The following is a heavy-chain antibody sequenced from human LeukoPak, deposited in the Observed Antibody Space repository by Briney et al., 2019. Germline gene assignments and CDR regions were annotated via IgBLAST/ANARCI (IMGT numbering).Heavy chain of an antibody. D-gene: IGHD3-22*01. V-gene: IGHV3-43D*04. Sequence: PGGSLRLSCAASGFTFDDYAMHWVRQAPGKGLEWVSLIRWDGGSTYYADSVKGRFIISRDNSKNSLYLQMNSLRPEDTALYYCALNSTGYYYDYWGQGTLVTVPS. CDR3: ALNSTGYYYDY. J-gene: IGHJ4*02. CDR1: GFTFDDYA. CDR2: IRWDGGST.